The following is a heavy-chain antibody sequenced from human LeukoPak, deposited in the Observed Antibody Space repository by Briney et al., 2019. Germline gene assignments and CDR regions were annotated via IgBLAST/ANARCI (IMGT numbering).Heavy chain of an antibody. J-gene: IGHJ4*02. Sequence: GGSLRLSCAASGFTFSSYWMHWVRQAPGKGLVWVSRINSDGSSTSYADSVKGRFTISRDNAKNTLYLQMNSLRAEDTAVYYCARANTHCSGGSCAHDYWGQGTLVTVSS. V-gene: IGHV3-74*01. CDR1: GFTFSSYW. D-gene: IGHD2-15*01. CDR2: INSDGSST. CDR3: ARANTHCSGGSCAHDY.